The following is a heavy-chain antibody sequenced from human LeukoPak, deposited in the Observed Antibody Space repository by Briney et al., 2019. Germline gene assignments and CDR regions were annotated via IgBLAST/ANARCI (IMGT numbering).Heavy chain of an antibody. V-gene: IGHV4-59*01. CDR1: GGSISSYY. Sequence: SETLSLTCTVSGGSISSYYWSWIRQPPGKGLEWIGYIYYSGSTNYNPSLKSRVTISVDTSKNQFSLKLSSVTAADTAVYYCARWVDYDFWSGYSDYWGQGTLVTASS. D-gene: IGHD3-3*01. CDR3: ARWVDYDFWSGYSDY. CDR2: IYYSGST. J-gene: IGHJ4*02.